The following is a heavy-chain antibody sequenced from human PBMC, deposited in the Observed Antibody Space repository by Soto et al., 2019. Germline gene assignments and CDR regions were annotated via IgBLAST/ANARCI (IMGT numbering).Heavy chain of an antibody. Sequence: PGGSLRLSCAASGFTFSSYAMSWVRQAPGKGLEWVSAISGSGGSTYYADSVKGRFTISRDNSKNTLYLQMNSLRAEDTAVYYCAKPNSGRYLRVYVDWFDPWGQGTLVTVSS. D-gene: IGHD1-26*01. CDR2: ISGSGGST. J-gene: IGHJ5*02. CDR1: GFTFSSYA. CDR3: AKPNSGRYLRVYVDWFDP. V-gene: IGHV3-23*01.